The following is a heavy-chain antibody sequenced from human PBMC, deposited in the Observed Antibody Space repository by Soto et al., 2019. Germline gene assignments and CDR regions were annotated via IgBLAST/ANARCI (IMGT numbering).Heavy chain of an antibody. CDR3: ARDYDSSGYLNFDY. D-gene: IGHD3-22*01. J-gene: IGHJ4*02. V-gene: IGHV1-18*01. CDR1: GYTFISCG. CDR2: ISAYNGNT. Sequence: ASVKVSCKASGYTFISCGISWVRQAPGQGLEWMGWISAYNGNTNYAQKFQGRVTMTTDRFADTAYMEMRSLTYDDTAVYYCARDYDSSGYLNFDYWGQGTLVTVSS.